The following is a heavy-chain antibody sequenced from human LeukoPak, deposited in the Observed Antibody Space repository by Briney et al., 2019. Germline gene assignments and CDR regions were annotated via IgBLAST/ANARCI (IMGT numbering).Heavy chain of an antibody. V-gene: IGHV3-30*04. Sequence: PGGSLRLSCAASGFTFSSYAMHWVRQAPGKGLEWVAVISYDGSNNYYADSVKGRFTISRDNFKNTLYLQMNSLRAEDTAVYYCAKDMYDILTGYDIGRDNWFDPWGQGTLVSVSS. CDR1: GFTFSSYA. D-gene: IGHD3-9*01. J-gene: IGHJ5*02. CDR3: AKDMYDILTGYDIGRDNWFDP. CDR2: ISYDGSNN.